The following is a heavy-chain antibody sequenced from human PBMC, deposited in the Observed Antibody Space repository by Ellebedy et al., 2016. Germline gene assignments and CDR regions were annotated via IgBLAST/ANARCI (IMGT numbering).Heavy chain of an antibody. Sequence: GGSLRLSXAASGFTFRTSGMHWVRQAPGKGLEWVSAISGSGGSTYYADSVKGRFTISRDNSKNTLYLQMNSLRAEDTAVYYCAKDLRSIVATINWFDPWGQGTLVTVSS. CDR3: AKDLRSIVATINWFDP. CDR2: ISGSGGST. D-gene: IGHD5-12*01. V-gene: IGHV3-23*01. J-gene: IGHJ5*02. CDR1: GFTFRTSG.